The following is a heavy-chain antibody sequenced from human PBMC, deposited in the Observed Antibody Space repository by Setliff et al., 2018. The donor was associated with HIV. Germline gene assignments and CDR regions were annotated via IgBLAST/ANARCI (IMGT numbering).Heavy chain of an antibody. V-gene: IGHV4-34*01. D-gene: IGHD3-22*01. Sequence: PSETLSLTCAVSGGSFSDYFWSWLRQPPGKGLEWIGQIFHSGSTGYNPSLKSRVTISLDTSRNQFSLNLRSVTAADTAVYYCARGSDDRRGYHQRPADYWGQGTLVTVSS. CDR3: ARGSDDRRGYHQRPADY. CDR2: IFHSGST. J-gene: IGHJ4*02. CDR1: GGSFSDYF.